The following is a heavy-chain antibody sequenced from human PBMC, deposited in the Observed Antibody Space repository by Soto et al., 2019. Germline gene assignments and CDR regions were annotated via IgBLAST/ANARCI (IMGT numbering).Heavy chain of an antibody. D-gene: IGHD3-3*01. CDR1: GGTFSSYA. V-gene: IGHV1-69*01. Sequence: QVQLVQSGAEVKKPGSSVKVSCKAVGGTFSSYAISGGRQAPGQGLEGMGGIIPIFGTANYAQKFQGRVTITEDESTSTAYMELSRLRSEDTAVYYCARAVDVLRFFNGMDVWGQGTTVTVSS. CDR3: ARAVDVLRFFNGMDV. CDR2: IIPIFGTA. J-gene: IGHJ6*02.